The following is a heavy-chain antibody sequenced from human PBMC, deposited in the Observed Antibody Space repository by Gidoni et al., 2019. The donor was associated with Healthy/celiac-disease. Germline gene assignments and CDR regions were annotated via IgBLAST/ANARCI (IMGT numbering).Heavy chain of an antibody. CDR2: ISSSSSYI. D-gene: IGHD2-2*01. CDR3: AIGGDIVVVPADLVDWFDP. J-gene: IGHJ5*02. CDR1: GFTFSSYS. Sequence: EVQLVESGRGLVKPGGSLRLPCAASGFTFSSYSMNWVRQAPGKGLEWVSSISSSSSYIYYADSVKGRFTISRDNAKNSLYLQMNSLSAEDTAVYYCAIGGDIVVVPADLVDWFDPWGQGTLVTVSS. V-gene: IGHV3-21*01.